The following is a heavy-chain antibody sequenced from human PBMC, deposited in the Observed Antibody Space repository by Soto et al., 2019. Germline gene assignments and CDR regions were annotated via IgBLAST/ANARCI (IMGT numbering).Heavy chain of an antibody. V-gene: IGHV4-59*01. Sequence: SETLSLTCTVSGAYIRGYYWSWVRQPPGKGLEWIGNIDYTGSTNYNTSLKSRVTISVDTSNHQFSLKLSSVTAADTAVYYCAKVGYNCGYYFDYWGQGTQVTVSS. J-gene: IGHJ4*02. CDR3: AKVGYNCGYYFDY. D-gene: IGHD5-18*01. CDR2: IDYTGST. CDR1: GAYIRGYY.